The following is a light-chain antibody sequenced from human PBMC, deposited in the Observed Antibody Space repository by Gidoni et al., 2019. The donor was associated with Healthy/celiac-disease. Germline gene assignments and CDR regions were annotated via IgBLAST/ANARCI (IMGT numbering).Light chain of an antibody. CDR2: ANN. V-gene: IGLV1-51*01. CDR3: GTWDSSLSAGV. Sequence: QSVLTQPPPVSAPPGQKSTISCSGSRSNIGNNYVSRYQQLPGTAPRLLIYANNKRPSGIPDRFSGSKSGTSATLGITGLQTGDEADYYCGTWDSSLSAGVFGGGTKLTVL. J-gene: IGLJ3*02. CDR1: RSNIGNNY.